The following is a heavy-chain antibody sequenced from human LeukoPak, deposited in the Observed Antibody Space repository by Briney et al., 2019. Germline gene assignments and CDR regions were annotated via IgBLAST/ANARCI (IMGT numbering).Heavy chain of an antibody. D-gene: IGHD4-23*01. V-gene: IGHV4-39*01. CDR1: GGSISRSNYY. CDR2: INYNGGT. J-gene: IGHJ6*03. Sequence: PSETLFLTCTVSGGSISRSNYYWGWIGQPPGKGLEWIGNINYNGGTYYNPSLKSRVTIYVDTSKNQFSLKLYSVIAADTAVYYCAKTPSYYYNYYMDVWGKGTTVIVSS. CDR3: AKTPSYYYNYYMDV.